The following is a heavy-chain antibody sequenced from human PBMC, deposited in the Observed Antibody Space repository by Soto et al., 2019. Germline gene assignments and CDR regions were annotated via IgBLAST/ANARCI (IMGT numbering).Heavy chain of an antibody. CDR3: ATTKTGYSSSWPFYYYGMDV. CDR1: GYSFTSYW. Sequence: PGESLKISCKGSGYSFTSYWISWVRQMPGKGLEWMGRIDPSDSYTNYSPSFQGHVTISADKSISTAYLQWSSLKASDTAMYYCATTKTGYSSSWPFYYYGMDVWGQGTTVTVSS. CDR2: IDPSDSYT. D-gene: IGHD6-13*01. J-gene: IGHJ6*02. V-gene: IGHV5-10-1*01.